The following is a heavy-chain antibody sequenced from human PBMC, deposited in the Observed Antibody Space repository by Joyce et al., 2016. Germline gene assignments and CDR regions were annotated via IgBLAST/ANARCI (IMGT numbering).Heavy chain of an antibody. CDR1: GYTFTGYS. D-gene: IGHD3-10*01. V-gene: IGHV1-2*02. J-gene: IGHJ6*02. Sequence: QVQLVQSGAEVKKPGASVKVSCKASGYTFTGYSIHWVRQAPGQGLEWMGWIKPNSGGTNSAQKFRGRVTMTRDTSISTAYMELNRLRSDDTAVYYCARDRYRITMVRGVYYYGMGVWGQGTTVTVSS. CDR2: IKPNSGGT. CDR3: ARDRYRITMVRGVYYYGMGV.